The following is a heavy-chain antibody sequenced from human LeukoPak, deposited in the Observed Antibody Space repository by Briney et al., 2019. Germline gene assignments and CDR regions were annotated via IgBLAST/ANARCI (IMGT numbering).Heavy chain of an antibody. V-gene: IGHV4-59*11. CDR1: GGSISSHY. Sequence: PSETLSLTCPVSGGSISSHYWSWIRQSPGKGLEWIAYIYYTGSADYNPSLESRVTISLDTSKNQFSLNLSSVTAADTAVYYCARYHYDYGDYYFDYWGQGALVTVSS. CDR3: ARYHYDYGDYYFDY. D-gene: IGHD4-17*01. CDR2: IYYTGSA. J-gene: IGHJ4*02.